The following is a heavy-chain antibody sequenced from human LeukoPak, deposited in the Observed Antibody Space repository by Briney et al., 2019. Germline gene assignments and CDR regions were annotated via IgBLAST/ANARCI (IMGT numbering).Heavy chain of an antibody. V-gene: IGHV4-34*01. D-gene: IGHD3-22*01. CDR1: GGSFSGYY. J-gene: IGHJ3*02. CDR2: INHSGST. Sequence: SETLSLTCAVYGGSFSGYYWGWIRQPPGKGLEWIGEINHSGSTNYNPSLKSRVTISVDTSKNQFSLKLSSVTAADTAVYYCARGNLNYYDSSGYGQNDAFDIWGQGTMVTVSS. CDR3: ARGNLNYYDSSGYGQNDAFDI.